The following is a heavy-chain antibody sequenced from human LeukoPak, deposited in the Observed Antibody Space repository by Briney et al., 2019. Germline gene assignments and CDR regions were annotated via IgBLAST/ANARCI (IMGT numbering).Heavy chain of an antibody. CDR1: GFTFTSYE. D-gene: IGHD3-22*01. CDR2: ISFSGSTI. J-gene: IGHJ1*01. Sequence: PGGSLRLSCAPSGFTFTSYEMNWVRQAPGQGLEWVSYISFSGSTIYYADSVKGRFTISRDNAKNSLYVQMNSLRAEDTAVYYCARGGYYDSSGYYYVGYFHHWGQGTLVTVSS. CDR3: ARGGYYDSSGYYYVGYFHH. V-gene: IGHV3-48*03.